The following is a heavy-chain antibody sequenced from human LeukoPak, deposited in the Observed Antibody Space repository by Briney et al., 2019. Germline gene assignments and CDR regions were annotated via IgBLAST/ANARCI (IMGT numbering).Heavy chain of an antibody. Sequence: SETLSLTCTVSGGSISSYYWSWIRQPPGKGLEWIGYIYYSGSTNYNPSLKSRVTISVDTSKNQFSLKLSSVTAADTAVYYCARHGSGGEYFDYWGQGTLVTVSS. CDR2: IYYSGST. V-gene: IGHV4-59*01. CDR3: ARHGSGGEYFDY. CDR1: GGSISSYY. D-gene: IGHD3-10*01. J-gene: IGHJ4*02.